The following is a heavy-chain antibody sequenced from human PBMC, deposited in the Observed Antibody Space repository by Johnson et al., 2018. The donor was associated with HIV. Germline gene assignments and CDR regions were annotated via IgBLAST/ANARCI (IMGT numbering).Heavy chain of an antibody. CDR3: ANTSPGSGSFGAFDI. V-gene: IGHV3-30*04. Sequence: QMLLVESGGGVVQPGGSLRLSCAASEFIFSSYSMHWVRQAPGKGLEWVAVISYDGHNEYYADSVEGRFTVSRDNTKNTLYLQMNSLRADDTAIYYCANTSPGSGSFGAFDIWGQGTMVTVSS. J-gene: IGHJ3*02. CDR1: EFIFSSYS. CDR2: ISYDGHNE. D-gene: IGHD3-10*01.